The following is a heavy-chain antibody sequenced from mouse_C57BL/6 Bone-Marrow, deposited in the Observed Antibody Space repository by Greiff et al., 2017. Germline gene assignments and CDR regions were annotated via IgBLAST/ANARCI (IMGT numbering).Heavy chain of an antibody. D-gene: IGHD2-4*01. Sequence: EVQLVESGPELVKPGASVKMSCKASGYTFTDYNMHWVKQSHGKSLEWIGYINPNNGGTSYNQKFKGKATLTVNKSSSTAYMELRSLTSEDSAVYYCAGDYDYLYYFDYWGQGTTLTVSS. J-gene: IGHJ2*01. CDR3: AGDYDYLYYFDY. CDR1: GYTFTDYN. CDR2: INPNNGGT. V-gene: IGHV1-22*01.